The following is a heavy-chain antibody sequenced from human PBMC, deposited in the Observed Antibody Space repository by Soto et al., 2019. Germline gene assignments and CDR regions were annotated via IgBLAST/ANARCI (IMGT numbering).Heavy chain of an antibody. Sequence: PGESLKISCKGSGYSFTSYWIGWVRQMPGKGLEWMGIIYPGDSDTRYSPSFQGQVTISADKSISTAYLQWSSLKASDTAMYYCARVGTTRDGYYYYGMDVWGQGTTVTVSS. D-gene: IGHD1-7*01. CDR3: ARVGTTRDGYYYYGMDV. V-gene: IGHV5-51*01. CDR1: GYSFTSYW. CDR2: IYPGDSDT. J-gene: IGHJ6*02.